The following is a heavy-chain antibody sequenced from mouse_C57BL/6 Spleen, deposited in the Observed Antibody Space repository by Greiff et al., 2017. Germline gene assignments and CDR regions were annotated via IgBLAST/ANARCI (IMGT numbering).Heavy chain of an antibody. CDR1: GFSLSTFGMG. D-gene: IGHD1-1*01. Sequence: QVTLKVSGPGILQPSQTLSLTCSFSGFSLSTFGMGVVWIRQPSGKGLEWLAHIWWDDDKYYNPALKSRLTISKDTSKNQVFLKIANVDTADTATYYCARIEAYYYGSSWYFDVWGTGTTVTVSS. V-gene: IGHV8-8*01. CDR3: ARIEAYYYGSSWYFDV. J-gene: IGHJ1*03. CDR2: IWWDDDK.